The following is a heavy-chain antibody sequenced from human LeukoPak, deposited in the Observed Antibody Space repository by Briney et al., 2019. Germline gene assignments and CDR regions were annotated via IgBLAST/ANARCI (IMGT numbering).Heavy chain of an antibody. V-gene: IGHV4-59*01. Sequence: PSETLSLTCTVSGGSISSYYWSWIRQPPGKGLEWIGYIYYSGSTNYNPSPKSRVTMSVDTSKNQFSLKLSSVTAADTAVYYCARVESSSWGLNYYYYYMDVWGKGTTVTVSS. CDR3: ARVESSSWGLNYYYYYMDV. CDR2: IYYSGST. D-gene: IGHD6-13*01. CDR1: GGSISSYY. J-gene: IGHJ6*03.